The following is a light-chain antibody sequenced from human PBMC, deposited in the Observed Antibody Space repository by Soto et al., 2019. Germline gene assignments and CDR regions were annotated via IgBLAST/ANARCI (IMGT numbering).Light chain of an antibody. CDR2: GNS. J-gene: IGLJ1*01. CDR3: QSYDSGLSGYV. CDR1: SSNIGAGYD. Sequence: QSVLTQPPSVSGAPGQRVTISCTGSSSNIGAGYDVHWYQQLPGTAPKLLIYGNSNRPSGVPDRFSGSKSGTSASLVITGLQAEDEADYYCQSYDSGLSGYVFGTGTKVTVL. V-gene: IGLV1-40*01.